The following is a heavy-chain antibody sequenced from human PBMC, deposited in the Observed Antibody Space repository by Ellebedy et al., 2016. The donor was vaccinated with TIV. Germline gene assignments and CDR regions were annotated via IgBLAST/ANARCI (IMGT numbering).Heavy chain of an antibody. CDR1: GGSISSYY. CDR2: IYTSGST. J-gene: IGHJ4*02. D-gene: IGHD6-19*01. V-gene: IGHV4-4*07. CDR3: AGGYSSGWTDY. Sequence: MPSETLSLTCTVSGGSISSYYWSLIRQPAGKGLEWIGRIYTSGSTNYNPSLQSRVTMSVDTSKNQFSLKLSSVTAADTAVYYCAGGYSSGWTDYWGQGTLVTVSS.